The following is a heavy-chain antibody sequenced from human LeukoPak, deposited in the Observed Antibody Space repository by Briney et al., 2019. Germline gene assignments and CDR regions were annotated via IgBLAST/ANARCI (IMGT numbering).Heavy chain of an antibody. CDR1: GFTFSSYW. CDR3: ARSGRDIVVVPAAIIDY. CDR2: IKQDGSEK. Sequence: GGSLRLSCAASGFTFSSYWMSWVRQALGKGLEWVANIKQDGSEKYYVDSVKGRFTISRDNAKNSLYLQMNSLRAEDTAVYYCARSGRDIVVVPAAIIDYWGQGTLVTVSS. V-gene: IGHV3-7*01. D-gene: IGHD2-2*02. J-gene: IGHJ4*02.